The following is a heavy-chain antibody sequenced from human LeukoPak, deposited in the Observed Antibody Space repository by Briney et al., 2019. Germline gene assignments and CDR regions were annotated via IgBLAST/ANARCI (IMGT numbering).Heavy chain of an antibody. D-gene: IGHD3-10*01. CDR1: GYTFTGYY. Sequence: ASVKVSCKASGYTFTGYYMHWVRQAPGQGLEWMGRIDPNSGGTNYAQKFQGRVTMTRDTSISTAYMELSRLRSDDTAVYYCARDRDVLLWFGDTYYFDYWGQGTLVTASS. CDR2: IDPNSGGT. J-gene: IGHJ4*02. CDR3: ARDRDVLLWFGDTYYFDY. V-gene: IGHV1-2*06.